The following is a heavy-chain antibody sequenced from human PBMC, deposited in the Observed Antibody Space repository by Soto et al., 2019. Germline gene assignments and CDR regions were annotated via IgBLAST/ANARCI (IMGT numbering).Heavy chain of an antibody. D-gene: IGHD6-25*01. V-gene: IGHV4-59*12. CDR2: IYYSGST. J-gene: IGHJ4*02. CDR3: ARASGPSGLEYYFDY. CDR1: GGSISSYY. Sequence: SETLSLTCTVSGGSISSYYWSWIRQPPGKGLEWIGYIYYSGSTNYNPSLKSRVTISVDTSKNQFSLKLSSVTAADTAVYYCARASGPSGLEYYFDYWGQGTLVTVSS.